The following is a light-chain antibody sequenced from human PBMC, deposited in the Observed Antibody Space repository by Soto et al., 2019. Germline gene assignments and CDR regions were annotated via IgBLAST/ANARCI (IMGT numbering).Light chain of an antibody. CDR3: QSYDSSLSRFV. CDR2: GND. Sequence: QPVLTQSPSVSGAPGQRVTISCAGNSSNIGAGYDVHWYKQLPGTAPKVLIYGNDNRPLGVPDRFSGSKSGTSGSLVISGLQAEDEADYYCQSYDSSLSRFVFGSGTKLTVL. CDR1: SSNIGAGYD. J-gene: IGLJ1*01. V-gene: IGLV1-40*01.